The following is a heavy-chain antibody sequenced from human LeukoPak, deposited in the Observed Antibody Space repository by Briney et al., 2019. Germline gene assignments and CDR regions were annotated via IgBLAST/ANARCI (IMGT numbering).Heavy chain of an antibody. CDR1: GFTFSNFA. Sequence: GGSLRLSCAASGFTFSNFALNWVRQAPGKGFEWISYISSSSTIIYYADSVMGRFTISRDNGKNSLYLQMNSLRAEDTAVYYCARGGYSYGRTFDSWGPGILVAVSS. CDR2: ISSSSTII. J-gene: IGHJ4*02. V-gene: IGHV3-48*01. D-gene: IGHD5-18*01. CDR3: ARGGYSYGRTFDS.